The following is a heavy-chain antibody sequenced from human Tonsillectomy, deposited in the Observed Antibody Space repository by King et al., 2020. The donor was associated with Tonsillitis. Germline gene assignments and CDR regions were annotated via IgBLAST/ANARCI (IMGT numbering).Heavy chain of an antibody. J-gene: IGHJ4*02. CDR3: AKDGHSSGWYYFDY. Sequence: QLVQSGGGLVQPGGSLRLSCAASGFTFSSYAMSWVRQAPGKGLEWGSGISNSGGNTYYADSVKGRFTISRDNSKNTLYLQMNSLRAGDTAAYYCAKDGHSSGWYYFDYWGQGTLVTVSS. CDR1: GFTFSSYA. D-gene: IGHD6-19*01. V-gene: IGHV3-23*04. CDR2: ISNSGGNT.